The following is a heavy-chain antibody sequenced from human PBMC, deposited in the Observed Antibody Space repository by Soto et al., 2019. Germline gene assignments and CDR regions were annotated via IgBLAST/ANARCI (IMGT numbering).Heavy chain of an antibody. CDR2: ISGYNGNT. CDR1: GYTFSNYG. Sequence: QVQLVQSGFEVKKPGASVKVSCKASGYTFSNYGISWVRQAPGQGLEWMGWISGYNGNTHYAERLQGRVTMSTDTSTNTAYMEVRSLRSDDTAVYYCARIDLFYDVTASGYYFDYWGQGTLVTVSS. CDR3: ARIDLFYDVTASGYYFDY. J-gene: IGHJ4*02. V-gene: IGHV1-18*01. D-gene: IGHD3-22*01.